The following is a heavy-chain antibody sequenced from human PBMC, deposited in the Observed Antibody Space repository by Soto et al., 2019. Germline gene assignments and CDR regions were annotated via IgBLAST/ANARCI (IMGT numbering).Heavy chain of an antibody. Sequence: QVQLQESGPGLVKPSETLSLTCIVSGGSVRSSRYYWGWIRQPPGKGLECIGTIYFSGNSYYNPSLKSRVTMSVDTSRNQFSLEVNSVAATDTATYYCARLDSSGLGSEYFYYMDVWGKGTTVTVSS. CDR3: ARLDSSGLGSEYFYYMDV. CDR1: GGSVRSSRYY. J-gene: IGHJ6*03. CDR2: IYFSGNS. V-gene: IGHV4-39*01. D-gene: IGHD6-19*01.